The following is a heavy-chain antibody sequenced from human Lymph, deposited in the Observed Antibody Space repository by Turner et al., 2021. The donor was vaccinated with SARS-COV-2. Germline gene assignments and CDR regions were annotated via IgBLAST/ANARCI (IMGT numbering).Heavy chain of an antibody. V-gene: IGHV4-39*01. Sequence: QLQLQESGPGLVKPAEPLSLTCTVSGGSISSSSYYWGWIRQPPGKGLEWIGNIYYSGSTYYNLSLKSRVTISVDTSKNQFSLKLSSVTAADTAVYYCARNDRVVVQSFDYWGQGTLVTVSS. CDR3: ARNDRVVVQSFDY. D-gene: IGHD3-22*01. CDR1: GGSISSSSYY. J-gene: IGHJ4*02. CDR2: IYYSGST.